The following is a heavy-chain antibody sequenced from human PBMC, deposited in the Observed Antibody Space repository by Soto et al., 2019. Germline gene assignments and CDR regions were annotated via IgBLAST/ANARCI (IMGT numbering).Heavy chain of an antibody. CDR3: ARAIVGITMVRGVIMGMDV. D-gene: IGHD3-10*01. V-gene: IGHV1-69*06. CDR1: SGTFSSYA. Sequence: SVQVSCKASSGTFSSYAISWVRQAPGQELEWMGGIIPIFGTANYAQKFQGRVTITADKSTSTAYMELSSLRSEDTAVYYCARAIVGITMVRGVIMGMDVWGQGTTVTVSS. CDR2: IIPIFGTA. J-gene: IGHJ6*02.